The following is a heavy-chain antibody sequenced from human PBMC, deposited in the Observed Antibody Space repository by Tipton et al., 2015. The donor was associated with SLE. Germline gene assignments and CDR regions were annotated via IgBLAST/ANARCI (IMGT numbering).Heavy chain of an antibody. CDR1: GFTFSSYL. V-gene: IGHV3-7*01. D-gene: IGHD3-10*01. J-gene: IGHJ4*02. CDR2: IKEDGSEK. Sequence: SLRLSCAASGFTFSSYLMSWVRQAPGKGPEWVANIKEDGSEKNYVDSVKGRFTISRDNAKNSLYLQMNSLRVEDTAIYYCARDRGAEFDYWGQGTLVTVSS. CDR3: ARDRGAEFDY.